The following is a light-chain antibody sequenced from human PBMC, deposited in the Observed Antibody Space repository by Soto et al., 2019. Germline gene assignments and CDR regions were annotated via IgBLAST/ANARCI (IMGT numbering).Light chain of an antibody. J-gene: IGLJ1*01. Sequence: QSVLTQPASVSGSPGQSITISCTGTSSDVGGYNYVSWYQRHPGKAPKLTIYDVSNRPSGVSNRFSGSKSGNTASLTISGLQADDEADYYCSSYTSSSTLPYVFGTGTKATVL. V-gene: IGLV2-14*03. CDR1: SSDVGGYNY. CDR2: DVS. CDR3: SSYTSSSTLPYV.